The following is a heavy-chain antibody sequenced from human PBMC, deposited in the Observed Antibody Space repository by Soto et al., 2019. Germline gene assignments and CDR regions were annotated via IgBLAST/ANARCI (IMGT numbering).Heavy chain of an antibody. Sequence: EVQLLESGGGLVQPGGSLRLSCAASGFTFSSYAMTWVRQAPGKGLEWVSTISGTGGTTYYADSVKGRFTVSRDNSKNTLYLQMNSLRAGDTAVYYCSNDRVQNYYYMDVWGKGTTVTVSS. CDR1: GFTFSSYA. CDR2: ISGTGGTT. CDR3: SNDRVQNYYYMDV. J-gene: IGHJ6*03. V-gene: IGHV3-23*01.